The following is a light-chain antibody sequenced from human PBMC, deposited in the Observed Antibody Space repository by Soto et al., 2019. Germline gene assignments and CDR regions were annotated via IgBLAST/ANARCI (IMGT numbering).Light chain of an antibody. V-gene: IGKV3-15*01. CDR2: DEX. Sequence: LMTQSPSTLSVSSGERVTLSXRASRSIHNKVAWYQQKPVXXTRIXXXDEXTRATGISARFSGSGSGREFTLTISSLQSEDFAVSYCQQYNNWSPRTFGQGTRLEIK. CDR3: QQYNNWSPRT. CDR1: RSIHNK. J-gene: IGKJ5*01.